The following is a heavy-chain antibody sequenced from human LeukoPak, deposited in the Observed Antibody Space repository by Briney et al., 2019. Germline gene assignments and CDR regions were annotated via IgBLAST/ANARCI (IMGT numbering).Heavy chain of an antibody. J-gene: IGHJ1*01. Sequence: PSETLSLTCTVSRGSISSGSYYWSWIRQPAGKGLEWIGRIYTSGNTNYNPSLKSRVTISVDTSKNQFSLKLSSVTAADTAVYYCARRFLVIQNRPDYYRYYRGGFQHWGQGTLVTVSS. CDR1: RGSISSGSYY. CDR3: ARRFLVIQNRPDYYRYYRGGFQH. D-gene: IGHD1-14*01. V-gene: IGHV4-61*02. CDR2: IYTSGNT.